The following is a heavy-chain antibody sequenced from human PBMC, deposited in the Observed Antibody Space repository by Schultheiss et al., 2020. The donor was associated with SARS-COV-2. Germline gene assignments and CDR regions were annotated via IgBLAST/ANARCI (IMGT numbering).Heavy chain of an antibody. V-gene: IGHV4-59*01. Sequence: SETLSLTCTVSGGSISSYYWSWIRQPPGKGLEWIGYIYYSGSTNYNPSLKSRVTISVDTSKNQFSLELSSVTAADTAVYYCAREGTIAADYYYGMDVWGQGTAVTVAS. CDR1: GGSISSYY. CDR2: IYYSGST. J-gene: IGHJ6*02. D-gene: IGHD6-6*01. CDR3: AREGTIAADYYYGMDV.